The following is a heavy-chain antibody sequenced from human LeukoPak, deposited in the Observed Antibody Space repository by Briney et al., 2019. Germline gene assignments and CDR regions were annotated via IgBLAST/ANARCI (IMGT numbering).Heavy chain of an antibody. J-gene: IGHJ3*02. CDR3: AKVRYSSGWSSMQYDAFDI. Sequence: SGGSLRLSCAASGFTFSSYAMSWVRQAPGKGLEWVSAISGSGGSTYYADSVKGRFTISRDNSKNTLYLQMNSLRAEDTAVYYCAKVRYSSGWSSMQYDAFDIWGQGTMVTVSS. V-gene: IGHV3-23*01. CDR1: GFTFSSYA. D-gene: IGHD6-19*01. CDR2: ISGSGGST.